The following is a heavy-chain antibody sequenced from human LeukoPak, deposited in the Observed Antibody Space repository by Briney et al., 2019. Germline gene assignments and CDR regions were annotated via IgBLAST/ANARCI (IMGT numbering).Heavy chain of an antibody. CDR3: ARVTGYVIEDNFDY. CDR1: GGSISSSNW. D-gene: IGHD2-15*01. Sequence: PSGTLSLTCAVSGGSISSSNWWSWVRQPPGKGLEWIGEIYHSGSTNYNPSLKSRVTISVDKSKNQFSLKLRSVTAADTAVYYCARVTGYVIEDNFDYWGQGTLVTVSS. J-gene: IGHJ4*02. CDR2: IYHSGST. V-gene: IGHV4-4*02.